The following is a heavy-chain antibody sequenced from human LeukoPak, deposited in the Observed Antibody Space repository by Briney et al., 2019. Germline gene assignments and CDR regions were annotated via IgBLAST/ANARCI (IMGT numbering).Heavy chain of an antibody. J-gene: IGHJ4*02. V-gene: IGHV3-48*02. D-gene: IGHD2-21*01. CDR1: GFIFSDYH. CDR2: ISTTGTTM. Sequence: GGSLRLPCAASGFIFSDYHINWVRQAPGRGLEWISYISTTGTTMHYADSVKGRFAISRDNAKSSLYLQMNSLRDEDTAVYYCARVWQDYSGVDYWGQGTLVTVSS. CDR3: ARVWQDYSGVDY.